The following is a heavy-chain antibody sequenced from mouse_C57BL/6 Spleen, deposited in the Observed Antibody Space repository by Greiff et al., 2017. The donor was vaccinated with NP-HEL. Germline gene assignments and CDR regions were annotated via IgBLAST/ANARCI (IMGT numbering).Heavy chain of an antibody. D-gene: IGHD2-5*01. CDR1: GYTFTSYW. Sequence: VQLQQPGAELVKPGASVKMSCKASGYTFTSYWIPWVKQRPGQGLEWIGDIYPGSGSTNYNEKFKSKATLTVDTSSSTAYMQLSSLTSEDSAVYYCARRDYSNDYDMDYWGQGTSVTVSS. V-gene: IGHV1-55*01. J-gene: IGHJ4*01. CDR2: IYPGSGST. CDR3: ARRDYSNDYDMDY.